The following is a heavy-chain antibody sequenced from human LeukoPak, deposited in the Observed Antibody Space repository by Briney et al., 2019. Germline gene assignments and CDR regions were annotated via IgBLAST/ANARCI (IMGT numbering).Heavy chain of an antibody. D-gene: IGHD4-23*01. CDR1: GFTFSSYS. CDR3: ARDTVAGDGMDV. J-gene: IGHJ6*02. V-gene: IGHV3-21*01. Sequence: GGSLRLSCAASGFTFSSYSMNWVRQAPGKGLEWVSSISSSSSYIYYADSVKGRFTISRDNVKNSLYLQMNSLRAEDTAVYYCARDTVAGDGMDVWGQGTTVTVSS. CDR2: ISSSSSYI.